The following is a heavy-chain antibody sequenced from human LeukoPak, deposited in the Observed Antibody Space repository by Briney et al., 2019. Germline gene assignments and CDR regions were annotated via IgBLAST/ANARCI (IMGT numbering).Heavy chain of an antibody. D-gene: IGHD3-16*02. J-gene: IGHJ5*02. V-gene: IGHV3-21*01. CDR1: GFTFSSYE. Sequence: GGSLRLSCAASGFTFSSYEMNWVRQAPGKGLEWVSSISSSSSYIYYADSVKGRFTISRDNAKNSLYLQMNSLRAEDTAVYYCARGSSMITFGGVIVSWGQGTLVTVSS. CDR2: ISSSSSYI. CDR3: ARGSSMITFGGVIVS.